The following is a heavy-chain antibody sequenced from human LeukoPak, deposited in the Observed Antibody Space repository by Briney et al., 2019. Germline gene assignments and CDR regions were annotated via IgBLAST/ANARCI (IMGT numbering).Heavy chain of an antibody. J-gene: IGHJ4*02. Sequence: GGSLRLSCAASGFTFSSYGMHWVRQAPGKGLEWVAVIWYDGSNKYYADSVKGRFTISRDNSKNTLYLQMNSLRAEDTAVYYCARDYCSGGSCPFDYWSQGTLVTVSS. D-gene: IGHD2-15*01. V-gene: IGHV3-33*01. CDR1: GFTFSSYG. CDR2: IWYDGSNK. CDR3: ARDYCSGGSCPFDY.